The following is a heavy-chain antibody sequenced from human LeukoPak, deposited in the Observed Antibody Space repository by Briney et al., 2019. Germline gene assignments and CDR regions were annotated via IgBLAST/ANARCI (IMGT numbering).Heavy chain of an antibody. CDR2: ISSSSSYK. CDR3: ARCGEQQHGGSLWFDP. Sequence: GGSLRLSCAASGFTFSDYYMSWIRQAPGKGLEWVSYISSSSSYKNYADSVKGRFTISRDNAKNSLYLQMNSLRAEDTAVYYCARCGEQQHGGSLWFDPWGQGTLVTVSS. D-gene: IGHD6-13*01. CDR1: GFTFSDYY. J-gene: IGHJ5*02. V-gene: IGHV3-11*06.